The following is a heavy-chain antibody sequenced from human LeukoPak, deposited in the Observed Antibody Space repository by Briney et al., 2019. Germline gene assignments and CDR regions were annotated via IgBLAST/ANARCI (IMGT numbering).Heavy chain of an antibody. CDR1: GFTFSSYD. Sequence: PGGSLRLSCAASGFTFSSYDMHWVRQAPGKGLEWVAVIWYDGSNKYYADSVKGRFTISRDNSKSTLYLQMNSLRAEDTAVYYCARGRGVVVVAASGGNDAFDIWGQGTMVTVSS. D-gene: IGHD2-15*01. V-gene: IGHV3-33*01. J-gene: IGHJ3*02. CDR2: IWYDGSNK. CDR3: ARGRGVVVVAASGGNDAFDI.